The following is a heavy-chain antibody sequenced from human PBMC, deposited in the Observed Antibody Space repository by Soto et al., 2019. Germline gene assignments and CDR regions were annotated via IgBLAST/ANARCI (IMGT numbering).Heavy chain of an antibody. CDR2: ISSISSTI. V-gene: IGHV3-48*01. D-gene: IGHD3-3*01. J-gene: IGHJ4*02. CDR1: GFTFSSYS. Sequence: GGSLRLFCAASGFTFSSYSMNWVRQAPGKGLEWVSYISSISSTIYYADSVKGRFTISRDNAKNSLYLQMNSLRAEDTAVYYCARFPPFGVVPGFDYWGQGTLVTVSS. CDR3: ARFPPFGVVPGFDY.